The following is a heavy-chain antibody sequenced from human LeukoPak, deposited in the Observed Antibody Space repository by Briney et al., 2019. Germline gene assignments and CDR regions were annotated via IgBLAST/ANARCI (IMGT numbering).Heavy chain of an antibody. CDR3: AKDAAGPEY. J-gene: IGHJ4*02. V-gene: IGHV3-23*01. Sequence: PGGPLRLSCVASGFTFSNYAMSWVRLAPGRGLEWVSVISGGGLTTFYADSVKGRFTISRDNSKNTLYLQMNSLRAEDTAIYYRAKDAAGPEYWGQGTLVTVSS. CDR2: ISGGGLTT. D-gene: IGHD6-13*01. CDR1: GFTFSNYA.